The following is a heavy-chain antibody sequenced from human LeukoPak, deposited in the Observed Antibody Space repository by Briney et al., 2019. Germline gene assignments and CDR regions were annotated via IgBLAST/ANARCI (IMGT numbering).Heavy chain of an antibody. CDR2: IYYSGST. D-gene: IGHD5-18*01. Sequence: SETLSLTCTVSGGSISSYYWSWIRQPPGKGLEWIGYIYYSGSTNYNPSLKSRVTISVDTSKNQFSLKLSSVTAADTAVYYCARGAGYGQLYVDYWGQGTLVTVSS. CDR3: ARGAGYGQLYVDY. CDR1: GGSISSYY. J-gene: IGHJ4*02. V-gene: IGHV4-59*01.